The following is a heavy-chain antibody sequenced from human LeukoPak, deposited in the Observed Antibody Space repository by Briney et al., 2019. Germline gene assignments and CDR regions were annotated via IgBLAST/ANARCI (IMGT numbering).Heavy chain of an antibody. J-gene: IGHJ4*02. CDR1: GYTFTDYF. CDR3: ARDLRVGPTVLDY. V-gene: IGHV1-2*02. CDR2: INPNSGGT. Sequence: ASVKVSCKASGYTFTDYFMHWVRQAPGQGLEWMGWINPNSGGTNYAHKFQGRVTMTRDTSISTAYMELSRLRSDDTAAYYCARDLRVGPTVLDYWGQGTLVTVSS. D-gene: IGHD1-26*01.